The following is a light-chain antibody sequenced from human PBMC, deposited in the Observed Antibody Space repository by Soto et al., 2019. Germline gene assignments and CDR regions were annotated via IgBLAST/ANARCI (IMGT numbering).Light chain of an antibody. Sequence: QSALTQPASVSGSPGQSITISCTGTSSDVGGYNYVSWYQQHPGKAPKLMIYDVSNRPSGVSNRFSGSKSGNTASLTISGLQAEDEADDYCSSYTSSSTSVVFGGGTQLTVL. CDR1: SSDVGGYNY. J-gene: IGLJ2*01. V-gene: IGLV2-14*01. CDR2: DVS. CDR3: SSYTSSSTSVV.